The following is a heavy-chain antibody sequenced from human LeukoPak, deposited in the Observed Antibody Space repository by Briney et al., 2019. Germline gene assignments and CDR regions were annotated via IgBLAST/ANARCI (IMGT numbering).Heavy chain of an antibody. V-gene: IGHV3-21*01. J-gene: IGHJ6*03. CDR2: ISGSSSFI. Sequence: PGGSLRLSCAASGFTLTSYSMNWVRQAPGKGLEWVSSISGSSSFINYADSVKGRFTISRDNAKNSLFLQMNSLRAEDTAVYYCARAHPLAARPSHYMDVWGKGTTVPVSS. D-gene: IGHD6-6*01. CDR1: GFTLTSYS. CDR3: ARAHPLAARPSHYMDV.